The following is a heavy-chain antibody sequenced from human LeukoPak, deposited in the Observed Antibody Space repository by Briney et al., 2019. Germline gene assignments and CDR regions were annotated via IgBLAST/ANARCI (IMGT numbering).Heavy chain of an antibody. CDR2: IWYDGSKK. V-gene: IGHV3-33*01. Sequence: GGSPRLSCAASGFTFRTYGMHWVRQAPGKGLEWVAVIWYDGSKKYYADSVKGRFTISRDNSENTLFLEMNSLRAEDTAVYYCAREGTYSDILTGYSFFDSWGQGTLVTVSS. CDR3: AREGTYSDILTGYSFFDS. CDR1: GFTFRTYG. J-gene: IGHJ4*02. D-gene: IGHD3-9*01.